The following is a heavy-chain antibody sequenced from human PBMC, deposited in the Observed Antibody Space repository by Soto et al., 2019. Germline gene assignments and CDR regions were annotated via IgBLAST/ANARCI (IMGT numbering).Heavy chain of an antibody. CDR3: AKSETTLGYLYYGMDV. CDR1: GFTFSTYA. V-gene: IGHV3-23*01. CDR2: INGGGGKT. D-gene: IGHD4-17*01. Sequence: GGSLRLSCAASGFTFSTYAMNWVRQAPGKGLEWVSSINGGGGKTYYADSVKGRFTISRDNPKNTLFLQMNSLRAEDTAVYYCAKSETTLGYLYYGMDVWGQGTTVTVSS. J-gene: IGHJ6*02.